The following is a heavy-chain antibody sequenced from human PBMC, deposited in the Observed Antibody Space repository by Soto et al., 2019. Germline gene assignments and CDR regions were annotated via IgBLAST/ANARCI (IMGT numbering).Heavy chain of an antibody. V-gene: IGHV2-5*02. CDR1: GFPLNTSGVA. CDR2: IYWDNDK. D-gene: IGHD1-26*01. J-gene: IGHJ4*02. CDR3: AHKSVGFHYFDY. Sequence: QITLKESGPTLVKPTQTLTLTCTFSGFPLNTSGVAVAWIRQPPGRALEWLVLIYWDNDKHYSPTLKSRLTIPRDTSKNQVVIMMTNMDPVDTATYYCAHKSVGFHYFDYWGQGTLVTVSP.